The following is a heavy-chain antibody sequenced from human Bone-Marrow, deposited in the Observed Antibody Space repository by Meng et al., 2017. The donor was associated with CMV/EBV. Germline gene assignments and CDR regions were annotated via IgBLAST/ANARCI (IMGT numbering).Heavy chain of an antibody. J-gene: IGHJ6*02. V-gene: IGHV3-13*01. CDR1: GFTFSSYD. D-gene: IGHD6-13*01. CDR2: IGTAGDT. Sequence: GESLKISCAASGFTFSSYDMHWVRQATGKGLEWVSAIGTAGDTYYPGSVKGRFTISRDNAKNSLYLQMNSLRAEDTAVYYCAVREWDSSSWYGYYYGMDVWGQGTTVTVSS. CDR3: AVREWDSSSWYGYYYGMDV.